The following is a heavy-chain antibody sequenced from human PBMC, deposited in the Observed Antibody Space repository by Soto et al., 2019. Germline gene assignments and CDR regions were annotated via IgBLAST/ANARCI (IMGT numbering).Heavy chain of an antibody. CDR1: GGSISSGGYY. V-gene: IGHV4-31*03. D-gene: IGHD5-12*01. J-gene: IGHJ6*03. CDR2: IYYSGST. Sequence: QVQLQESGPVLVKPSQTLSLTCTVSGGSISSGGYYWSWIRQHPGKGLEWIGYIYYSGSTYYNPSLKSRVTMSVDTYENPFSLRLSSVTAADTTVYYCARKDSGYADYMDVWGKGTRVTVSS. CDR3: ARKDSGYADYMDV.